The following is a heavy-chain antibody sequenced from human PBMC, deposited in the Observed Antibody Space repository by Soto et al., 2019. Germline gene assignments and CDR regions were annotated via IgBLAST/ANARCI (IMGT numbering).Heavy chain of an antibody. D-gene: IGHD6-6*01. CDR2: IYYSGST. Sequence: PSETLSLTCTVSGGSISSYYWSWIRQPPGKGLEWIGYIYYSGSTNYNPSLKSRVTISVDTSKNQFSLKLSSVTAADTAVYYCARKGVAARSYYFDYWGQGTLVTAPQ. CDR1: GGSISSYY. CDR3: ARKGVAARSYYFDY. V-gene: IGHV4-59*01. J-gene: IGHJ4*02.